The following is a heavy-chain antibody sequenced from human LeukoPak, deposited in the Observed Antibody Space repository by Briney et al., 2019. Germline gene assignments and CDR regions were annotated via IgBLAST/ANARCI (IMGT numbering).Heavy chain of an antibody. CDR1: GFTFSSYE. J-gene: IGHJ6*04. V-gene: IGHV3-48*03. CDR2: ISSSGSTI. D-gene: IGHD6-19*01. CDR3: ARAGRGMDV. Sequence: GWARRLSCAASGFTFSSYEMNWVRQAPGKGLEWVSYISSSGSTIYYADSVKGRFTISRDNAKNSLYLQMNSLRAEDTAVYYCARAGRGMDVWGKGTTVTVSS.